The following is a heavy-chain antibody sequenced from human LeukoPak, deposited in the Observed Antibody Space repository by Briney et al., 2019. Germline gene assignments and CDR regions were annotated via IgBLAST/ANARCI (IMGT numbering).Heavy chain of an antibody. Sequence: SETLSLTCTVSGGSISSCYWSWIRQPAGKGLEWIRRIYTSGSTNSNPSLKSRFTMSVDTSKNQFSLKLSSVTAADTAVYYCARDSYYYDSSGRSSYYFDYWGQGTLVTVST. V-gene: IGHV4-4*07. CDR1: GGSISSCY. CDR2: IYTSGST. D-gene: IGHD3-22*01. J-gene: IGHJ4*02. CDR3: ARDSYYYDSSGRSSYYFDY.